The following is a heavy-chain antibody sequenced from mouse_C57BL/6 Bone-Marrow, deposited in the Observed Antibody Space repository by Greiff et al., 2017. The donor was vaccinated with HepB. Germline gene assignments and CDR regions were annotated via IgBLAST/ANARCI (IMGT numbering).Heavy chain of an antibody. V-gene: IGHV14-3*01. CDR2: IDPANGNT. CDR3: ARWTVVARDYFDY. J-gene: IGHJ2*01. D-gene: IGHD1-1*01. CDR1: GFNIKNTY. Sequence: EVQRVESVAELVRPGASVKLSCTASGFNIKNTYMHWVKQRPEQGLEWIGRIDPANGNTKYAPKFQGKATITADTSSNTAYLQLSSLTSEDTAIYYCARWTVVARDYFDYWGQGTTLTVSS.